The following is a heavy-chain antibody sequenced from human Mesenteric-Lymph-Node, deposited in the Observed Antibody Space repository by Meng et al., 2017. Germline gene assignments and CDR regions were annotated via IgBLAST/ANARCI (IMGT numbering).Heavy chain of an antibody. CDR3: TRASVWFSGNY. Sequence: GSLRLSCTVSSLSLNTDYYWGWIRQPPGKGLEWIGNFHYSGSTNYNPSLKSRVTISVDTSKNQFSLKLNSVTAADTAVYFCTRASVWFSGNYWGQGTLVTVSS. CDR1: SLSLNTDYY. V-gene: IGHV4-38-2*02. CDR2: FHYSGST. J-gene: IGHJ4*02. D-gene: IGHD3-10*01.